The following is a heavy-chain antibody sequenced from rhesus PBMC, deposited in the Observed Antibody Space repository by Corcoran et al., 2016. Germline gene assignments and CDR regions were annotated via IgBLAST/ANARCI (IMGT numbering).Heavy chain of an antibody. J-gene: IGHJ4*01. CDR3: VSLRRQPFIDY. CDR2: IYGRSTST. D-gene: IGHD6-25*01. Sequence: QVQLQESGPGVVKPSETLSLTCAVSGGSISDSYRWIWFRQPPGKGLEWIGYIYGRSTSTNYNPALKSRVTISKDTSKNQVSLKLSSVTAADTAVYYCVSLRRQPFIDYWGQGVLVTVSS. CDR1: GGSISDSYR. V-gene: IGHV4S10*01.